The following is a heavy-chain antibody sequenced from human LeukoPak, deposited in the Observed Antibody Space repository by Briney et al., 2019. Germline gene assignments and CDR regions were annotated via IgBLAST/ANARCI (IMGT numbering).Heavy chain of an antibody. D-gene: IGHD3-9*01. J-gene: IGHJ3*02. CDR3: ARQGGNYDILTGYYPDAFDI. CDR2: IYHSGST. Sequence: PSETLSLTCTVSGGSISSYYWSWIRQPPGKGLEWIGYIYHSGSTNYNPSLKSRVTISVDTSKNQFSLKLSSVTAADTAVYYCARQGGNYDILTGYYPDAFDIWGQGTMVTVSS. CDR1: GGSISSYY. V-gene: IGHV4-59*08.